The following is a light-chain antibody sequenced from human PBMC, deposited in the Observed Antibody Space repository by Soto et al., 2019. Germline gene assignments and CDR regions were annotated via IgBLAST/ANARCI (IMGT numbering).Light chain of an antibody. Sequence: EIVMTQSPATLSVSPGERATLSCRASQSVSSNLAWYQQKPGQAPRLLIYGASTRATGIPARFIGSGSGTEFTLIISSLQSEDFAVYYCQQYNNWPPYTFGQGTKLEIK. CDR1: QSVSSN. CDR3: QQYNNWPPYT. J-gene: IGKJ2*01. CDR2: GAS. V-gene: IGKV3-15*01.